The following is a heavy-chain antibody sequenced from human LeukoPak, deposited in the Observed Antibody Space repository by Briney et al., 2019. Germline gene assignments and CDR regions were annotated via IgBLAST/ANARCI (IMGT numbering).Heavy chain of an antibody. D-gene: IGHD1-26*01. Sequence: PSETLSLTCTVSGGSISSYYWSWIRQPAGKGLEWIGRIYASGSTNYNPSLKSRVTMSVDTSKSQFSLKLISVTSADTAVYYCARDPRGIVGANHNWFDPWGQGTLVTVSS. J-gene: IGHJ5*02. V-gene: IGHV4-4*07. CDR3: ARDPRGIVGANHNWFDP. CDR2: IYASGST. CDR1: GGSISSYY.